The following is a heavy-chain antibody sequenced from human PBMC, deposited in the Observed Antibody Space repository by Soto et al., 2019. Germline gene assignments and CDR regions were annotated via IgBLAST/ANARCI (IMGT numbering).Heavy chain of an antibody. D-gene: IGHD3-22*01. CDR3: ARALYYELNWFDP. CDR2: IWYDGSNK. V-gene: IGHV3-33*01. J-gene: IGHJ5*02. Sequence: GGSLRLSCAASGFTFSSYGMHWVRQAPGKGLEWVAVIWYDGSNKYYADSVKGRFTISRDNSKNTLYLQMNSLRAEDTAVYYCARALYYELNWFDPWGQGTLVTVSS. CDR1: GFTFSSYG.